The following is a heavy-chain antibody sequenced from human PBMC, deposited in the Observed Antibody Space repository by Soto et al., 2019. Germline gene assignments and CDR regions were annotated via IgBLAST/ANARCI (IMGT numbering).Heavy chain of an antibody. CDR3: AGGGGRVVPAAARTGPREYYYSYYGTDV. V-gene: IGHV1-69*01. D-gene: IGHD2-2*01. CDR1: GGTFSSYA. J-gene: IGHJ6*02. Sequence: QVQLVQSGAEVKKPGSSVKVSCKASGGTFSSYAISWVRQAPGQGLEWMGGIIPIFGTANYAQKFQGRVTITADESTRTAYLEAGSLRSGGTGVYYCAGGGGRVVPAAARTGPREYYYSYYGTDVLGQGTTVTVSS. CDR2: IIPIFGTA.